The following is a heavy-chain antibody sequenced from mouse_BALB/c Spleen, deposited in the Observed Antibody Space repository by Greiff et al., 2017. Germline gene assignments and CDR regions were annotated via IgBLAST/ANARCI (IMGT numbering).Heavy chain of an antibody. CDR2: IRNKANSYTT. Sequence: EVQGVESGGGLVQPGGSLRLSCATSGFTFTDYYMSWVRQPPGKALEWLGFIRNKANSYTTEYSASVKGRFTISRDNSQSILYLQMNTLRAEDSATYYCARAYGSSPFAYWGQGTLVTVSA. V-gene: IGHV7-3*02. J-gene: IGHJ3*01. CDR3: ARAYGSSPFAY. D-gene: IGHD1-1*01. CDR1: GFTFTDYY.